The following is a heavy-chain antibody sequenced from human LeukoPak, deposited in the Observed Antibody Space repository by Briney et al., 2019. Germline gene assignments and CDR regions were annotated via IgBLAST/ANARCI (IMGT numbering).Heavy chain of an antibody. D-gene: IGHD6-13*01. Sequence: SQTLSLTCAISGDSVSSNIAAWNWIRQSPSRGLEWLGRTYYRSKLTYEYAVSVKSRISINADTSKNQFSLHLRSVTPEDTALYYCARDVSAGADYWGQGTLVTVSS. V-gene: IGHV6-1*01. CDR1: GDSVSSNIAA. CDR2: TYYRSKLTY. J-gene: IGHJ4*02. CDR3: ARDVSAGADY.